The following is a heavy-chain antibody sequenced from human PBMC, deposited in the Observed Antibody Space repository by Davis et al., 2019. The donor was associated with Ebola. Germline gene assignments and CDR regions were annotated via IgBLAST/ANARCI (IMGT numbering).Heavy chain of an antibody. Sequence: ASVKVSCKASGYTFTNYAITWVRQAPGQGLEWMGWINTNTGNPTYAQGFTGRFVFSLDTSVSTAYLQISSLKAEDTAVYYCARGEQLVLFYYYGMDVWGQGTTVTVSS. J-gene: IGHJ6*02. CDR3: ARGEQLVLFYYYGMDV. CDR1: GYTFTNYA. CDR2: INTNTGNP. V-gene: IGHV7-4-1*02. D-gene: IGHD6-6*01.